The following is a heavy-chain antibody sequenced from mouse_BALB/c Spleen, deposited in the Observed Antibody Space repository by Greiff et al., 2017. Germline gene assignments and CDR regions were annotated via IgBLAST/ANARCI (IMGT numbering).Heavy chain of an antibody. D-gene: IGHD3-1*01. Sequence: VQLQQSGAELVRPGASVTLSCKASGYTFTDYEMHWVKQTPVHGLEWIGAIDPETGGTAYNQKFKGKATLTADKSSSTAYMELRSLTSEDSAVYYCTRWAYAMDYWGQGTSVTVSS. CDR3: TRWAYAMDY. CDR1: GYTFTDYE. V-gene: IGHV1-15*01. J-gene: IGHJ4*01. CDR2: IDPETGGT.